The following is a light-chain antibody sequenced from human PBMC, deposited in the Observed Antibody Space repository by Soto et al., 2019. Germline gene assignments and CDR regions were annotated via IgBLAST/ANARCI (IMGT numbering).Light chain of an antibody. CDR1: QSVSSN. CDR2: DAS. J-gene: IGKJ5*01. CDR3: QQRSNWPIT. V-gene: IGKV3-15*01. Sequence: EIVMTQSPATLSVSPGERATLSCRASQSVSSNFAWYQQKPGQAPRLLIYDASTRATGIPARFSGSGSGTEFTFTISSLQSEDFAVYYCQQRSNWPITFGQGTRLEIK.